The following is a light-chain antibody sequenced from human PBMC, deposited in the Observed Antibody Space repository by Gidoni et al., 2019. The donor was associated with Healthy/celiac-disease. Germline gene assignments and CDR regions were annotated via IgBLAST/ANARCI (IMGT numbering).Light chain of an antibody. J-gene: IGKJ1*01. CDR3: QQYNSYSTWT. CDR1: QSISSW. Sequence: DIQMTQSPSTLSASVGDRVTITCRASQSISSWFAGYQQKPGKAPKLLIYDASSLESGVPSRFSGSGSGTEFTLTISSLQPVDFATYYCQQYNSYSTWTFXQXTKVEIK. V-gene: IGKV1-5*01. CDR2: DAS.